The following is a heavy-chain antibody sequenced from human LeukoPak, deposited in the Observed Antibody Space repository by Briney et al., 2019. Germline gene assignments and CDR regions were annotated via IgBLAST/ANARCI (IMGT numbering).Heavy chain of an antibody. CDR2: IRYDGSNK. CDR1: GFTFSSYG. D-gene: IGHD3-10*01. Sequence: GGSPRLSCAASGFTFSSYGMHWVRQAPGKGLEWVAFIRYDGSNKYYADSVKGRFTISRDNSKNTLYLQMNSLRAEDTAVYYCAILSSGSYPGRQNGWGQGTLVTVSS. CDR3: AILSSGSYPGRQNG. V-gene: IGHV3-30*02. J-gene: IGHJ4*02.